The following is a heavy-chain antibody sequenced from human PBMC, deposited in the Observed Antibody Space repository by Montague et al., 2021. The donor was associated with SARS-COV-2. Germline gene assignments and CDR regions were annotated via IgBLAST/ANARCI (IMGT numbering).Heavy chain of an antibody. CDR1: GDSISSSSYN. CDR3: TRHVHMTWPEPSPGFDY. Sequence: SETLSLTCTVSGDSISSSSYNWGWIRQPPGKGLEWIGSAHYSGRPYYNPSLKSRVTIYVDTSKNQLSLKLSPVAAADTAVYYCTRHVHMTWPEPSPGFDYWGQGTLVTVPS. D-gene: IGHD1-1*01. CDR2: AHYSGRP. V-gene: IGHV4-39*01. J-gene: IGHJ4*02.